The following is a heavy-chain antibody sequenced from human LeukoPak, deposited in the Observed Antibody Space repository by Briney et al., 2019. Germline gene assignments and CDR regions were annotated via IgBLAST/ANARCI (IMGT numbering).Heavy chain of an antibody. D-gene: IGHD3/OR15-3a*01. V-gene: IGHV3-30*18. J-gene: IGHJ4*02. CDR1: GFPFSNYG. Sequence: GGSLRLSCVASGFPFSNYGMHWVRQAPGKGLEWVAVISNDGTNKYYADSVKGRFTFSRDNSKTTLYLQMNSLRTEDTAVYYCAKESTWTGTDTNYFDYWGQGTLVTVSS. CDR2: ISNDGTNK. CDR3: AKESTWTGTDTNYFDY.